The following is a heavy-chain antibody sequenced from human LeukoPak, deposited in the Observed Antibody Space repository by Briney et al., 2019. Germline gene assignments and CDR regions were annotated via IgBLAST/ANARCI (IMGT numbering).Heavy chain of an antibody. J-gene: IGHJ4*02. Sequence: PGGSLRLSCEASGFTFSNYYMSWIRQAPGKGLEWVSHIKGNGATTYYADSVRGRFTISRDNAKNSLFLQMNSLRAGDTAVYYCARSYYDSSGYSFDYWGQGTLVTVSS. D-gene: IGHD3-22*01. CDR2: IKGNGATT. CDR1: GFTFSNYY. CDR3: ARSYYDSSGYSFDY. V-gene: IGHV3-11*04.